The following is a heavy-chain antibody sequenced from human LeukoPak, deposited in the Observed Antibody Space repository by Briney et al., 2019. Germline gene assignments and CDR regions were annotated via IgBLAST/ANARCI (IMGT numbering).Heavy chain of an antibody. D-gene: IGHD3-22*01. CDR2: IWYDGSNK. V-gene: IGHV3-33*01. CDR3: ASQSDSSGYSLDY. CDR1: GFTFSSYG. J-gene: IGHJ4*02. Sequence: GGSLRLSCAASGFTFSSYGMHWVRQAPGKGLEWVAVIWYDGSNKYYADSVKGRFTISRDNSKNTLYLQMNSLRAEDTAVYYCASQSDSSGYSLDYWGQGTLVTVSS.